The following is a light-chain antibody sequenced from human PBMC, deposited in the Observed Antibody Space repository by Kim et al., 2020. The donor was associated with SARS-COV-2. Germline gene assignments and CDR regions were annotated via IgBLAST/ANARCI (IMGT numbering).Light chain of an antibody. Sequence: ASVGDRITITCRAGQDIKNYLAWYQQNPGKAPKVLIYGASTLQSGVPSRFSGGGSGTEFTLTINSLQPEDFATYSCQQYNAYPRTFGQGTKVDIK. J-gene: IGKJ1*01. CDR2: GAS. CDR3: QQYNAYPRT. V-gene: IGKV1-9*01. CDR1: QDIKNY.